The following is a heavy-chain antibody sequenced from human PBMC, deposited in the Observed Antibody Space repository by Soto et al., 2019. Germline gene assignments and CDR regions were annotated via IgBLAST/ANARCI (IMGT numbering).Heavy chain of an antibody. J-gene: IGHJ5*02. CDR1: RFTFSSSV. CDR3: AKDPTYYYDSSGYYGFDP. Sequence: GGSLRLSCAASRFTFSSSVMSWVRQAPGKGLEWVSAISGSGGSTYYADSVKGRFTISRDNSKNTLYLQMNSLRAEDTAIYYCAKDPTYYYDSSGYYGFDPWGQGTLVTVSS. V-gene: IGHV3-23*01. CDR2: ISGSGGST. D-gene: IGHD3-22*01.